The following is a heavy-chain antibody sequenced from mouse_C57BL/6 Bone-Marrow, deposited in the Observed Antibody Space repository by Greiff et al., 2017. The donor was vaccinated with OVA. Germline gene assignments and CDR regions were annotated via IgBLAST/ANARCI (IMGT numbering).Heavy chain of an antibody. Sequence: EVKLEESGGGLVQPGGSLKLSCAASGFTFSDYYMYWVRQTPEKRLEWVAYISNGGGSTYYPDTVKGRFTISRDNAKNTLYLQMSRLKSEDTAMYYCAREGKFVTTVVGAMDYWGQGTSVTVSS. CDR1: GFTFSDYY. J-gene: IGHJ4*01. D-gene: IGHD1-1*01. CDR3: AREGKFVTTVVGAMDY. V-gene: IGHV5-12*01. CDR2: ISNGGGST.